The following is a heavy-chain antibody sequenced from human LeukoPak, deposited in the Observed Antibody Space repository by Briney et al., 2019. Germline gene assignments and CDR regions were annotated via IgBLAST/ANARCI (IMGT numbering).Heavy chain of an antibody. Sequence: GGSLRLSCAASEFTFSSYAMHWVRQAPGKGLEWVALISYDASNKYYADSVKGRFTISRDNSKNTLYLQMNSLKTEDTAVYYCTHIAAAGTYYWGQGTLVTVSS. D-gene: IGHD6-13*01. CDR1: EFTFSSYA. J-gene: IGHJ4*02. CDR3: THIAAAGTYY. V-gene: IGHV3-30*04. CDR2: ISYDASNK.